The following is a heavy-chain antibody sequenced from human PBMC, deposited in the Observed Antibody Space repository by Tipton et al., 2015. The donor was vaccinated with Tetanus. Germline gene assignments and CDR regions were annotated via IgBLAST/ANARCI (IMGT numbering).Heavy chain of an antibody. J-gene: IGHJ6*02. D-gene: IGHD6-25*01. CDR2: VSSGSTYT. Sequence: SLRLSCAASGFTLSRYTLNWFRQAPGRRLVWVASVSSGSTYTKFADSLRGRFTISRDYAKNSVYLQVNSLRAEDTAVYYCTRDRGSTLDVWGQGTTVPVSS. CDR3: TRDRGSTLDV. CDR1: GFTLSRYT. V-gene: IGHV3-21*01.